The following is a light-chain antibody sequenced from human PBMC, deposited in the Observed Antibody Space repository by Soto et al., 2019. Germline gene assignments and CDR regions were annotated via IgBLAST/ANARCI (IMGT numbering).Light chain of an antibody. CDR3: CSYAGSSTYVV. V-gene: IGLV2-23*01. CDR1: SSDVGSYNL. CDR2: ECS. J-gene: IGLJ2*01. Sequence: QSVLTQPASVSGSPGQSITISCTGTSSDVGSYNLVSWYQQHPGKAPKLMIYECSKRPSGVSNRFSGSKSGNTASLTISGLQAEDEADYYCCSYAGSSTYVVFGGGTKLTVL.